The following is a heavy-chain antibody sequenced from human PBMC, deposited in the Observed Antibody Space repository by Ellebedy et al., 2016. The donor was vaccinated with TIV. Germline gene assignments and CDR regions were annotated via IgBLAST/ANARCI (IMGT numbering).Heavy chain of an antibody. CDR2: INAGNGNT. CDR3: ARDMTTVTINWFDP. V-gene: IGHV1-3*01. Sequence: ASVKVSXXASGYTFTSYAMHWVRQAPGQRLEWMGWINAGNGNTKYSQKFQGRVTITRDTSASTAYMELGSLRSEDTAVYYCARDMTTVTINWFDPWGQGTLVTVSS. J-gene: IGHJ5*02. D-gene: IGHD4-17*01. CDR1: GYTFTSYA.